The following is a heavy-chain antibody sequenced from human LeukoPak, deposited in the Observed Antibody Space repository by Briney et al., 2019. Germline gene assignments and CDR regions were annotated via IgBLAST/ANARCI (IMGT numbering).Heavy chain of an antibody. D-gene: IGHD6-13*01. CDR1: GYSFTSYW. V-gene: IGHV5-51*01. CDR3: ARIAAAGTNAYYYYYYMDV. J-gene: IGHJ6*03. CDR2: IYPGDSDT. Sequence: GESLKISCKGSGYSFTSYWIGWVRQMPGKGLEWMGIIYPGDSDTRYSPSFQGQVTISADKSISTAYLQWSSLKASDTAMYYCARIAAAGTNAYYYYYYMDVWGKGTTVTVSS.